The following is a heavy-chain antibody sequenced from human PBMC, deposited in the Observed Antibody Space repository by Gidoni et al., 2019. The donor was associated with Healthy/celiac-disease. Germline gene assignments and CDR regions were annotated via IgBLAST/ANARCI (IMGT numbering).Heavy chain of an antibody. CDR2: IIPIFGTA. V-gene: IGHV1-69*01. CDR3: ARGDIVVVPAAMSTYYYYYGMDV. Sequence: QVQLVQSGAEVKKPGSSVKVSCKASGGTFRSSAISWVRQAPGQGLEWMGGIIPIFGTANYAQKFQGRVTITADESTSTAYMELSSLRSEDTAVYYCARGDIVVVPAAMSTYYYYYGMDVWGQGTTVTVSS. CDR1: GGTFRSSA. J-gene: IGHJ6*02. D-gene: IGHD2-2*01.